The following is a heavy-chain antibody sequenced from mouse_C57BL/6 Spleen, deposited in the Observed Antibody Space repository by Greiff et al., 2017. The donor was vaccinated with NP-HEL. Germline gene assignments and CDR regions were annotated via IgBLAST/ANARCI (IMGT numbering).Heavy chain of an antibody. CDR2: INPGSGGT. V-gene: IGHV1-54*01. J-gene: IGHJ1*03. CDR3: ARKIYGWYFDV. D-gene: IGHD1-1*02. CDR1: GYAFTNYL. Sequence: VQLQQSGAELVRPGTSVKVSCKASGYAFTNYLIEWVKQRPGQGLEWIGVINPGSGGTNYNEKFKGKATLTADKSSSTAYMQLSSLTSEDSAVYFCARKIYGWYFDVWGTGTTVTVSS.